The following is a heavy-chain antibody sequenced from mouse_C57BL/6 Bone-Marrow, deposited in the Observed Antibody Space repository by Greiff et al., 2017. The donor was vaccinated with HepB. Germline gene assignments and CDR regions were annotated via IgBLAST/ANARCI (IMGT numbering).Heavy chain of an antibody. CDR1: GFTFSDYY. Sequence: EVKLVESGGGLVQPGGSLKLSCAASGFTFSDYYMYWVRQTPEKRLEWVAYISNGGGSTYYPDTVKGRFTISRDNAKNTLYLQMSRLKSEDTAMYYCARKGVYYGSSSFAYWGQGTLGTVSA. J-gene: IGHJ3*01. D-gene: IGHD1-1*01. CDR2: ISNGGGST. CDR3: ARKGVYYGSSSFAY. V-gene: IGHV5-12*01.